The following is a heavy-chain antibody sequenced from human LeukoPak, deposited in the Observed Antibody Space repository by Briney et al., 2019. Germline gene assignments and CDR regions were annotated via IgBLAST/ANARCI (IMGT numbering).Heavy chain of an antibody. CDR3: ARKGLGIVAAGAFFGS. V-gene: IGHV3-53*01. CDR2: IYSGGGT. J-gene: IGHJ5*02. CDR1: GFTVSRYF. D-gene: IGHD6-13*01. Sequence: PGGSLRLSCAASGFTVSRYFVTWVRQAPGKGLEWLSIIYSGGGTDYADSVKGRFTISRDNSKNTVYLQMNSLRAEDTATYHCARKGLGIVAAGAFFGSWGQGTLVTVSS.